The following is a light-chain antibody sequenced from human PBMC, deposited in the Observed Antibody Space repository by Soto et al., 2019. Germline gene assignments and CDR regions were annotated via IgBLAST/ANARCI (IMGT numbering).Light chain of an antibody. Sequence: QSALTQPPSASGSPGQSVTIPCTGTSSDVGGYNSVSWYQQHPGKVPKLMIYEVSKRPSGVPDRFSGSKSGNTASLTVSGLQAEYEADYYCSSYAGSNNLVFGGGTQLTVL. V-gene: IGLV2-8*01. CDR2: EVS. CDR3: SSYAGSNNLV. J-gene: IGLJ2*01. CDR1: SSDVGGYNS.